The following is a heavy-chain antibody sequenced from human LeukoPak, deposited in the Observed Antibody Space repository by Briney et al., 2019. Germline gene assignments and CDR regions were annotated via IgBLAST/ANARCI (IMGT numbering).Heavy chain of an antibody. Sequence: GGSLRLSCAASGFTFSNYGIHWVRQAPGRGLEWVAVISYDGNKKYYADSVKGRFTISRDNSKNTLYLQMNTLRAEDTAVYYCAKEAPIWARFDYWGQGTLVTVSS. CDR1: GFTFSNYG. J-gene: IGHJ4*02. V-gene: IGHV3-30*18. CDR2: ISYDGNKK. CDR3: AKEAPIWARFDY. D-gene: IGHD2/OR15-2a*01.